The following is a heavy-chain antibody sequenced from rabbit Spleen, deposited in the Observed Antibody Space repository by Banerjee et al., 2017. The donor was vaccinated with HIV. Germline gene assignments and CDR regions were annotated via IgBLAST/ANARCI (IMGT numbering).Heavy chain of an antibody. CDR2: IDAGSSGFT. V-gene: IGHV1S45*01. CDR1: GVSFSFSSY. CDR3: ARDTASSFSSSGMDL. Sequence: QEQLEESGGDLVKPGASLTFTCTASGVSFSFSSYMCWVRQGPGKGLEWIACIDAGSSGFTYFATWAKGRFTISKSSSTTATLQMTRLTAADTAAYFCARDTASSFSSSGMDLWGQGTLVTVS. D-gene: IGHD8-1*01. J-gene: IGHJ6*01.